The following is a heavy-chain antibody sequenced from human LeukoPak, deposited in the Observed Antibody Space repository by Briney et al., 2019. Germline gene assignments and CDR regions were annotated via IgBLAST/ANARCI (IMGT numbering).Heavy chain of an antibody. CDR2: VISHSGGT. J-gene: IGHJ3*02. Sequence: ASVNVSCTASGYTFSGYNMHWVRQAPGQGLEWMGRVISHSGGTNYAPRLQGRVTMTRNTSINTAYMELSSLRSEDTAVYFCARGHYFDTFDIWGQGTRVSVSS. V-gene: IGHV1-2*06. D-gene: IGHD3-10*01. CDR1: GYTFSGYN. CDR3: ARGHYFDTFDI.